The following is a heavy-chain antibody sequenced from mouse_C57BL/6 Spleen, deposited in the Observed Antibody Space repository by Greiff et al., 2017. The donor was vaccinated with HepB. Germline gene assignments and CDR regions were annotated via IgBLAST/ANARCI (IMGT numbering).Heavy chain of an antibody. J-gene: IGHJ1*03. CDR2: INYDGSST. V-gene: IGHV5-16*01. D-gene: IGHD2-3*01. Sequence: EVQVVESEGGLVQPGSSMKLSCTASGFTFSDYYMAWVRQVPEKGLEWVANINYDGSSTYYLDSLKSRFIISRDNAKNILYLQMSSLKSEDTATYYCARDDGYYGFDVWGTGTTVTVSS. CDR3: ARDDGYYGFDV. CDR1: GFTFSDYY.